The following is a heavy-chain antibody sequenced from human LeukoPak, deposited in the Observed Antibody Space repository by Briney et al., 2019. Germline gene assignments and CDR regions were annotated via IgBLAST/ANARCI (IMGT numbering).Heavy chain of an antibody. Sequence: GGSLRLSCAASGFTFSSYSMNWVRQAPGKGLEWVSYISSSSSTIYYADSVKGRFTISRDNAKNSLYLQMNSLRAEDTAVYYCARSLSAIAVAGALDYWGQGTLVTVSS. CDR3: ARSLSAIAVAGALDY. CDR1: GFTFSSYS. J-gene: IGHJ4*02. V-gene: IGHV3-48*04. CDR2: ISSSSSTI. D-gene: IGHD6-19*01.